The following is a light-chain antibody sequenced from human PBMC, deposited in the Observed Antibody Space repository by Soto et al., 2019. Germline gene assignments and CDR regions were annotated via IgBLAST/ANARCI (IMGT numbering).Light chain of an antibody. V-gene: IGKV1-39*01. CDR2: AAS. J-gene: IGKJ1*01. CDR1: QSISRY. CDR3: QQYGSSPGT. Sequence: DIQMTQSPSSLSASVGDRVTITCRASQSISRYLNWYQQKPGKAPKRLIYAASSLQSGVPSRFSGSGSGTDFSLTISSLEPEEFAVYYFQQYGSSPGTFSQGTKVDIK.